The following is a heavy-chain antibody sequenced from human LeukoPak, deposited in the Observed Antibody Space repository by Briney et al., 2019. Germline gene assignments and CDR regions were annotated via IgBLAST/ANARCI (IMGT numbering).Heavy chain of an antibody. J-gene: IGHJ4*02. CDR1: GYTFTSYG. CDR3: ARGQSSGSYPRGDY. V-gene: IGHV1-18*01. Sequence: ASVKVSCKASGYTFTSYGISWVRQAPGQGLEGMGWISAYNGKTNHAQKLQDRVTMTTETSTRTAYIEPRSLRSHDTAVYYCARGQSSGSYPRGDYWGQGTLVTVSS. D-gene: IGHD1-26*01. CDR2: ISAYNGKT.